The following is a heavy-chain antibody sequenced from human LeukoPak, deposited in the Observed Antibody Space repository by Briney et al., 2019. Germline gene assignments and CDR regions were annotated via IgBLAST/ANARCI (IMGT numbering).Heavy chain of an antibody. CDR2: MNPNTGDT. V-gene: IGHV1-8*01. J-gene: IGHJ5*02. CDR1: GYTFTSYD. D-gene: IGHD2-2*01. CDR3: VRNTDTVVIPGAMSYNWFDP. Sequence: ASVKVSCKASGYTFTSYDINWVRQATGQGLEWMGWMNPNTGDTGYAQKFQGRITMTWDTSISTAYVDLSSLRSEDTAVYYCVRNTDTVVIPGAMSYNWFDPWGQGTLVTVSS.